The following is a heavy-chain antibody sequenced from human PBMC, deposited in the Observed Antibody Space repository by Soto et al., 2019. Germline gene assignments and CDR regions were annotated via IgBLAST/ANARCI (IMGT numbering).Heavy chain of an antibody. J-gene: IGHJ4*01. CDR1: GFSFSDHY. Sequence: QVQLVESGGGLVKPGGSLRLSCAAAGFSFSDHYMTWIRQAPGKGLEWVSYISSGSSTIYYAHSVKGRFTISRDNAKNSQELQMTSLRAEDTAVYYCATISGALATSFPYSVAYWGAGTLVNVS. D-gene: IGHD1-26*01. CDR3: ATISGALATSFPYSVAY. CDR2: ISSGSSTI. V-gene: IGHV3-11*01.